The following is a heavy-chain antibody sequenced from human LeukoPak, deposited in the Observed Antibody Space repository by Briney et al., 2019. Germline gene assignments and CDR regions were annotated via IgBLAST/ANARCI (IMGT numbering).Heavy chain of an antibody. CDR2: IYYSGST. CDR1: GGSISSGGYY. V-gene: IGHV4-31*03. CDR3: ARGRVATQVGYGGNRYYFDY. J-gene: IGHJ4*02. D-gene: IGHD4-23*01. Sequence: PSETLSLTCTVSGGSISSGGYYWSWIRQHPGKGLEWFGYIYYSGSTYYNPSLKSRVTISVDTSKNQFSLKLSSVTAADTAVYYCARGRVATQVGYGGNRYYFDYWGQGTLVTVSS.